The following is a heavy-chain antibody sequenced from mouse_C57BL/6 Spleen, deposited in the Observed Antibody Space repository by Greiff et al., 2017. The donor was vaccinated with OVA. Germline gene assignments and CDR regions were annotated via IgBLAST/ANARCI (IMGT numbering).Heavy chain of an antibody. CDR2: IDPSDSST. V-gene: IGHV1-69*01. CDR3: ARQGYYGSSPYYYAKDY. D-gene: IGHD1-1*01. CDR1: GYTFTSYW. Sequence: QVQLQQPGAELVMPGASVKLSCKASGYTFTSYWMHWVKQRPGQGLEWIGEIDPSDSSTNYNQKFKGKSTLTVDKSSSTAYMQLSSLTSEDSAVDYCARQGYYGSSPYYYAKDYWGQGTSVTVSS. J-gene: IGHJ4*01.